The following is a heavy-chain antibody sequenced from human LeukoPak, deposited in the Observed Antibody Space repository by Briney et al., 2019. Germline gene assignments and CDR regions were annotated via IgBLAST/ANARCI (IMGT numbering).Heavy chain of an antibody. V-gene: IGHV1-69*05. CDR2: ITPIVGTA. J-gene: IGHJ5*02. CDR1: RGTFTSYA. CDR3: ARDDSRNWFDP. Sequence: SVKVSCKASRGTFTSYAISWVRQAPGHGLEWMGGITPIVGTANYAQKFQGRVTITTDKSTSTVYMELSSLRSEDTAVYYCARDDSRNWFDPWGQGTLVTVSS. D-gene: IGHD2-15*01.